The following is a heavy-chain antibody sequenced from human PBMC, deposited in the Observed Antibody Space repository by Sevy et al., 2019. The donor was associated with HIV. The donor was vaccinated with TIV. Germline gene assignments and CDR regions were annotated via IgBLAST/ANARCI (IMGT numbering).Heavy chain of an antibody. CDR1: GFTFSSYA. D-gene: IGHD6-13*01. J-gene: IGHJ4*02. Sequence: GGSLRLSCAASGFTFSSYAMSWVRQAPGKGLEWVSAISGSGGGTYYADSVKGRFTISRDNSKNTLYLQMSSLRAEDTAVYYCAKGPTLTYTSSGYYFDYWGQGTLVTVSS. V-gene: IGHV3-23*01. CDR3: AKGPTLTYTSSGYYFDY. CDR2: ISGSGGGT.